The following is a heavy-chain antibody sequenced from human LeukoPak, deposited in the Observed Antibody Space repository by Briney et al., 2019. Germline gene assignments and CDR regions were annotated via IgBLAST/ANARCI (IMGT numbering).Heavy chain of an antibody. Sequence: PSETLSLTCTVSGGSISSGSYYWSWIRQPARKGLEWIGRIYTSGSTNYNPSLKSRVTISLDTSKNQFSLKLSSVTAADTAVYYCARLPIMVGAPRHFQDWGQGTLVIVSS. D-gene: IGHD1-26*01. CDR2: IYTSGST. J-gene: IGHJ1*01. CDR1: GGSISSGSYY. CDR3: ARLPIMVGAPRHFQD. V-gene: IGHV4-61*02.